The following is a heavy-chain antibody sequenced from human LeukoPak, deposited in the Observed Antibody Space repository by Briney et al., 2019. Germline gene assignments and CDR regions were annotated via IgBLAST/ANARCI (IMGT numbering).Heavy chain of an antibody. D-gene: IGHD5-24*01. CDR2: IYYSGST. J-gene: IGHJ3*02. CDR1: GGSISSGDYY. CDR3: ARVPVRDGYNWGAFDI. Sequence: PSQTLSLTCTVSGGSISSGDYYWSWIRQPPGKGLEWIGYIYYSGSTYYNPSLKSRVTISVDTSKNQFSLKLSSVTAADTAVYYCARVPVRDGYNWGAFDIWGQGTMVTVSS. V-gene: IGHV4-30-4*08.